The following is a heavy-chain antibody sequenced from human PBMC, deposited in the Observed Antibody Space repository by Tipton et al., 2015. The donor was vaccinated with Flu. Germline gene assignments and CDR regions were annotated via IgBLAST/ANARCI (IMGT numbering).Heavy chain of an antibody. CDR2: INHSGST. CDR1: GGSFSGYY. J-gene: IGHJ6*02. V-gene: IGHV4-34*01. Sequence: TLSLTCAVYGGSFSGYYWSWIRQPPGKGLEWIGEINHSGSTNYNPSLKSRVTISVDTSKNQFSLKLSSVTAADTAAYYCARLSGSSYYYGMDVWGQGTTVTVSS. CDR3: ARLSGSSYYYGMDV. D-gene: IGHD1-26*01.